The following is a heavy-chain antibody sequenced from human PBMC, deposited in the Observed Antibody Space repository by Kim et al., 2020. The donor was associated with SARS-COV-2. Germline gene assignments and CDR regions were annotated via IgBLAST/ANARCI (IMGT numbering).Heavy chain of an antibody. D-gene: IGHD2-2*01. CDR2: INHSGST. J-gene: IGHJ5*02. Sequence: SETLSLTCAVYGGSFSGYYWSWIRQPPGKGLEWIGEINHSGSTNYNPSLKSRVTISVDTSKNQFSLKLSSVTAADTAVYYCARGVGSSVGHWFDPWGQGT. CDR3: ARGVGSSVGHWFDP. V-gene: IGHV4-34*01. CDR1: GGSFSGYY.